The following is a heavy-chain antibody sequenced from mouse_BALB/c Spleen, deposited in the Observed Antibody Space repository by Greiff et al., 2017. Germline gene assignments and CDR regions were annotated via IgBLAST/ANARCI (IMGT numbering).Heavy chain of an antibody. CDR1: GDSITSGY. D-gene: IGHD1-1*01. Sequence: EVQLQQSGPSLVKPSQTLSLTCSVTGDSITSGYWNWIRKFPGNKLEYMGYISYSGSTYYNPSLKSRISITRDTSKNQYYLQLNSVTTEDTATYYCARWGDSSHWYFDVWGAGTTVTVSS. J-gene: IGHJ1*01. CDR2: ISYSGST. V-gene: IGHV3-8*02. CDR3: ARWGDSSHWYFDV.